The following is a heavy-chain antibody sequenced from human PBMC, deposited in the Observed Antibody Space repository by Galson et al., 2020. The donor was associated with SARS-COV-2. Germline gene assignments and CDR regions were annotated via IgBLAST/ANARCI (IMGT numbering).Heavy chain of an antibody. V-gene: IGHV2-70*04. CDR3: ARMIAPYYFDY. D-gene: IGHD2-21*01. CDR1: GFSLTTSGMR. J-gene: IGHJ4*02. Sequence: SGPTLVKPTQTLTLTCTFSGFSLTTSGMRVSWIRQPPGKALEWLARIDWDDDKFYSTSLKTRLTISKDTSKNQVVLTMTDMDPVDTATYYCARMIAPYYFDYWGQGILVTVSS. CDR2: IDWDDDK.